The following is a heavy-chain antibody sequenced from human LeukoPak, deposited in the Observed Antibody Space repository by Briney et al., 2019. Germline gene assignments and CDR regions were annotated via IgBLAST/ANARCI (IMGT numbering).Heavy chain of an antibody. V-gene: IGHV1-18*01. CDR3: AKDIYYGSGSYPGN. J-gene: IGHJ4*02. Sequence: ASVKVSCKASGYTFSSYGITWVRQAPGQGLEWMGWISAYNGNFNYAQKFQARVTVTTDTFTSTAYLELRSLRFDDTAVYYCAKDIYYGSGSYPGNWGQGTLVTVSS. D-gene: IGHD3-10*01. CDR2: ISAYNGNF. CDR1: GYTFSSYG.